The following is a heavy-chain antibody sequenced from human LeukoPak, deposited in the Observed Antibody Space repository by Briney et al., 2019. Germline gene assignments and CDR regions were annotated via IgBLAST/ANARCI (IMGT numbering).Heavy chain of an antibody. J-gene: IGHJ4*02. CDR2: IYSTGRT. CDR1: GGSIITYY. V-gene: IGHV4-4*07. CDR3: ARAYGDLYFLY. Sequence: SETLSLTCTVSGGSIITYYWSWIRQPAGKGLEWIGRIYSTGRTNYHPSLESRVTMSVDTSKNQFYLNLTSVTAADTAVYYCARAYGDLYFLYWGQGILVTVSS. D-gene: IGHD4-17*01.